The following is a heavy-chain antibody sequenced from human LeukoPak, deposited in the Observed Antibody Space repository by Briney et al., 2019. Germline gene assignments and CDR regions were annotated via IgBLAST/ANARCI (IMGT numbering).Heavy chain of an antibody. CDR3: TTLRLTASDY. D-gene: IGHD5-18*01. Sequence: PGGSLRLSCAASGFTFSNAWMSWVRQAPGKGLEWVGRIKSRADGGTIDYAVPVKGRFIISRDDSRNTLYLQMNSLKIEDTAMYYCTTLRLTASDYWGQGTRVSVSS. CDR1: GFTFSNAW. V-gene: IGHV3-15*01. J-gene: IGHJ4*02. CDR2: IKSRADGGTI.